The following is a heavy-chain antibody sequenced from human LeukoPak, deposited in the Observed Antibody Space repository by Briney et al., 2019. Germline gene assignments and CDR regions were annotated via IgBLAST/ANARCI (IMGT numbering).Heavy chain of an antibody. CDR1: GFTFSDYA. CDR3: AKGDSSGYYTAAFDY. D-gene: IGHD3-22*01. J-gene: IGHJ4*02. V-gene: IGHV3-23*01. CDR2: ITGSGDST. Sequence: GGSLRLSCAGSGFTFSDYAMTWVRQTPGKGLEYVSSITGSGDSTFYADSVKGRFTISRDNSKNTLYLQMNSLRAEDTAVYYCAKGDSSGYYTAAFDYWGQGTLVTVSS.